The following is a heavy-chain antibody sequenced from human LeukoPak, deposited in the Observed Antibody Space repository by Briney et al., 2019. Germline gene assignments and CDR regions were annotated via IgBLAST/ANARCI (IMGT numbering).Heavy chain of an antibody. J-gene: IGHJ4*02. CDR2: ISGDGGST. V-gene: IGHV3-43*02. CDR1: GFTLDDYA. CDR3: ANDRPAAGPLDY. D-gene: IGHD6-13*01. Sequence: GGSLSLSCAASGFTLDDYAMHWVRQAPGKGLEWVSLISGDGGSTYYADSVKGRFTISRDNSKNTLYLQMNSLRAEDTAVSYCANDRPAAGPLDYWGQGTLVTVSS.